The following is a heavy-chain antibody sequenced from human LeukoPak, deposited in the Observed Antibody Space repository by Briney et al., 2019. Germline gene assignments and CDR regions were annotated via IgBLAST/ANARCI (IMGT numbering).Heavy chain of an antibody. J-gene: IGHJ3*01. CDR3: VKRLTLGDLSIKGAFAL. Sequence: GGTLRLSCAASGFTVSSNYMSWVRQGPGKGLEWVALIYNDGGTHYTDSVKGRFTISRDTSRNTLFLQMNSLRVEDSAMYYCVKRLTLGDLSIKGAFALWGQGTMVTVAS. V-gene: IGHV3-53*01. D-gene: IGHD3-16*02. CDR1: GFTVSSNY. CDR2: IYNDGGT.